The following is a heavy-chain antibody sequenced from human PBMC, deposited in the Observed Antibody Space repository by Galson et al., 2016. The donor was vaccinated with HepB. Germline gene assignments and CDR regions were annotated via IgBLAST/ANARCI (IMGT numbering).Heavy chain of an antibody. CDR3: AKALGFWVHFGMDV. V-gene: IGHV3-23*01. CDR1: DFTFNSYA. J-gene: IGHJ6*04. Sequence: SLRLSCAASDFTFNSYAIHWVRQAPGKGLEWVSAITASGDNTYYAGAVKGRFIISRDNSRDTLYLQMNSLRVDDTAVYHCAKALGFWVHFGMDVWGKGTAVTVAS. CDR2: ITASGDNT. D-gene: IGHD2/OR15-2a*01.